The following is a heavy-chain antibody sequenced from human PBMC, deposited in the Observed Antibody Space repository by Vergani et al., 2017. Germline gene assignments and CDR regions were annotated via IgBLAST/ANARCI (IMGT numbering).Heavy chain of an antibody. CDR2: IRGTNDDV. CDR1: GFTFSHYS. J-gene: IGHJ3*01. Sequence: EVQMVESGGGLVKPGGSLELSWVASGFTFSHYSMNWFRQAPGKVLEWVSSIRGTNDDVYYADSVKGRFTISRDTAKNSLYLDMSSLRAEDTAVYYCVRDVRVSRTWGQGTLVAVSS. CDR3: VRDVRVSRT. V-gene: IGHV3-21*01.